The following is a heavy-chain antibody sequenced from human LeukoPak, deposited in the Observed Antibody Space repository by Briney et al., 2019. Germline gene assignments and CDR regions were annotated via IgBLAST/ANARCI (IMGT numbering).Heavy chain of an antibody. D-gene: IGHD6-13*01. V-gene: IGHV3-7*01. Sequence: GGSLRPSCAASGFSFSNYWMSWVRQAPGKGLEWVANIKEDGSEKYYVDSVKGRFTISRDNARNSLYLQMNSLRAEDTAVYYCASGRQLGYWGQGTLVTVSS. J-gene: IGHJ4*02. CDR3: ASGRQLGY. CDR1: GFSFSNYW. CDR2: IKEDGSEK.